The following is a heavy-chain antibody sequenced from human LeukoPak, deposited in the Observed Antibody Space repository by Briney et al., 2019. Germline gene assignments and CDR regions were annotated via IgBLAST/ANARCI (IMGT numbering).Heavy chain of an antibody. CDR1: GFTFSSYA. V-gene: IGHV3-23*01. CDR3: AKDFWPYSSSYHFDY. Sequence: GGSLRLSCAASGFTFSSYAMSWVRQAPGKGLEWVSVISGSGGSTNYEDSVKGRFTISRDNSKNTLYLQMNSLRAEDTAVYYCAKDFWPYSSSYHFDYWGQGTLVTVSS. J-gene: IGHJ4*02. D-gene: IGHD6-6*01. CDR2: ISGSGGST.